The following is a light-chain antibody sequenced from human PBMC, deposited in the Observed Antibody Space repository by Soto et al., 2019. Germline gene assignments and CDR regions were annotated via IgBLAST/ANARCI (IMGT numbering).Light chain of an antibody. CDR1: QSLLHSNGYNY. CDR3: MQALQPT. J-gene: IGKJ5*01. V-gene: IGKV2-28*01. Sequence: DIVMTQSPLSLPVTPGEPASISCRSSQSLLHSNGYNYLDWYLQKPGQSPQLLIYLGSNQASGVPDRFSGSGSGTDFTLKISRVEAEDVGVYYCMQALQPTFGQGTRLEIK. CDR2: LGS.